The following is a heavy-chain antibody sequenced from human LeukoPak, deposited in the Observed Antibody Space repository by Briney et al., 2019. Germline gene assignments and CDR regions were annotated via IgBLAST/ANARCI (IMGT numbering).Heavy chain of an antibody. D-gene: IGHD2-15*01. CDR3: ARHRSGGSQDDAFDI. CDR2: IKQDGSEK. V-gene: IGHV3-7*01. Sequence: GGSLRLSCAASEFTFSTYWMSWVRQAPGKGLEWVADIKQDGSEKYYVDSVKGRFTISRQNAKNSLFLQMNSLRAEDTAVYYCARHRSGGSQDDAFDIWGQVTMVTVSS. J-gene: IGHJ3*02. CDR1: EFTFSTYW.